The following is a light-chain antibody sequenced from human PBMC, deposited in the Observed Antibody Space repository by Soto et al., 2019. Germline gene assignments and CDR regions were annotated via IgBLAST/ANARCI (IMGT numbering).Light chain of an antibody. V-gene: IGKV1-5*03. J-gene: IGKJ1*01. CDR3: QQYETFSGT. Sequence: DIQMTQSPSTLSASPGDRVMMTCRASRDIHTWLAWYQQKPGKAPELLIFEVYKLKSGVPSRFSGSESEIDFTLTINGLQPDDFATYYCQQYETFSGTFGPGTKVEI. CDR1: RDIHTW. CDR2: EVY.